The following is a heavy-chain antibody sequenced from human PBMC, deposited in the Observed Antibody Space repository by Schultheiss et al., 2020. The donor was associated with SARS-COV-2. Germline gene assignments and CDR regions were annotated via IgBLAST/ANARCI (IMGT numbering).Heavy chain of an antibody. CDR3: ARDRGGSSWEPDY. CDR2: ISYDGSNK. D-gene: IGHD6-13*01. J-gene: IGHJ4*02. Sequence: GGSLRLSCAASGFTFSSYAMHWVRQAPGKGLEWVAVISYDGSNKYYADSVKGRFTISRDNSKNTLYLQMNSLRAEDTAVYYCARDRGGSSWEPDYWGQGTLVTVSS. CDR1: GFTFSSYA. V-gene: IGHV3-30*01.